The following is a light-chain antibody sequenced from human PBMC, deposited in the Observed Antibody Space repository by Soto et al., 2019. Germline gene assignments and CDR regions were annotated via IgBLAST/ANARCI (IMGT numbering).Light chain of an antibody. CDR3: QQYNSYSPWT. CDR2: DAS. V-gene: IGKV1-5*01. CDR1: QSISSW. J-gene: IGKJ1*01. Sequence: DIQMTQSPSTLSASVGDTGTITCRASQSISSWLAWYQQKPGKAPKLLIYDASSLESGVPSRFSGSGSGTEFTLTISSLQPDDFATYYCQQYNSYSPWTFGQGTKVDIK.